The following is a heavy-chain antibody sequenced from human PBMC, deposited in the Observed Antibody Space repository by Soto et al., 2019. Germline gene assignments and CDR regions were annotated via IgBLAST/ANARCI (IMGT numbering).Heavy chain of an antibody. CDR3: ATITGTTGEAFDI. J-gene: IGHJ3*02. D-gene: IGHD1-7*01. CDR2: INAGNGNT. Sequence: VASVKVSCKASGYTFTSYAMHWVRQAPGQRLEWMGWINAGNGNTKYSQKFQGRVTITRDTSASTAYMELSSLRSEDTAVYYCATITGTTGEAFDIWGQGTMVTV. V-gene: IGHV1-3*01. CDR1: GYTFTSYA.